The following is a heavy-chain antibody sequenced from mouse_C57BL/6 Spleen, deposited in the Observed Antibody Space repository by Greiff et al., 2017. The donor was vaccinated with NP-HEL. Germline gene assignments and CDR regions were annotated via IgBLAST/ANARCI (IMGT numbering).Heavy chain of an antibody. CDR1: GFTFSSYA. J-gene: IGHJ2*01. Sequence: EVKLVESGGGLVKPGGSLKLSCAASGFTFSSYAMSWVRQTPEKRLEGVATISDGGSYTYYPDNVKGRFTISRDNAKNNLYLQMSHLKSEDTAMYYCARDYYGSSYDFLDYWGQGTTLTVSS. D-gene: IGHD1-1*01. CDR2: ISDGGSYT. V-gene: IGHV5-4*01. CDR3: ARDYYGSSYDFLDY.